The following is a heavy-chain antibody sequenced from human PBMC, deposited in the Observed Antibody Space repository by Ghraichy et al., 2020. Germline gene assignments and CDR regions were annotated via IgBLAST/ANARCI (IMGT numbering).Heavy chain of an antibody. D-gene: IGHD6-19*01. CDR2: ISKSISAM. V-gene: IGHV3-48*01. Sequence: LSLTCAASGFTFSSYSMNWVRQAPGKGLEWISYISKSISAMYYADSVKGRFTISRDNAKNSLYLHMNSLRAEDTAVYYCARETTSGWHLEYWGQGILVTVSP. J-gene: IGHJ4*02. CDR3: ARETTSGWHLEY. CDR1: GFTFSSYS.